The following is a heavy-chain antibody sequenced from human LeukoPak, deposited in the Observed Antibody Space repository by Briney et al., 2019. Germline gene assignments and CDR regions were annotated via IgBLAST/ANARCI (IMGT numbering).Heavy chain of an antibody. CDR1: GFTFSSYW. CDR2: IDTDARKT. D-gene: IGHD2-8*02. V-gene: IGHV3-74*01. J-gene: IGHJ4*02. Sequence: GGSLRLSCAASGFTFSSYWMHWVRQVPGKGLVWVSRIDTDARKTNYADSVKGRFTISRDNAKNTLYLQMNSLRAEDTAVYYCTRGLLGIDYWGQGTLVTVSS. CDR3: TRGLLGIDY.